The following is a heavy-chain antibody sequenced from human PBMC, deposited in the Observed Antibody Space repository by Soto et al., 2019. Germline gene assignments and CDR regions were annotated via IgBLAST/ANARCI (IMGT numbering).Heavy chain of an antibody. V-gene: IGHV4-59*12. D-gene: IGHD5-12*01. J-gene: IGHJ6*03. Sequence: SETPSLTCTVSGGSISSYYWSWIRQPPGKGLEWIGYIYYSGSTNYNPSLKSRVTISVDTSKNQFSLKLSSVTAADTAVYYCASVDIVATNYYYYMDVWGKGTTVTVSS. CDR1: GGSISSYY. CDR2: IYYSGST. CDR3: ASVDIVATNYYYYMDV.